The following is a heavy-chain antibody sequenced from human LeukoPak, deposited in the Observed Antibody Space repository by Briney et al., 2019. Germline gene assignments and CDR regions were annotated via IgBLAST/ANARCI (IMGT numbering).Heavy chain of an antibody. CDR1: GYTFAGYY. CDR3: ARVDTVVVPAGITWFDP. Sequence: ASVKVSCKASGYTFAGYYMHWVRQAPGQGLEWMGWIYPNSGGTNYAQKFQGRVTMSRDTSISTAYMELSRLRSDDTAVYYCARVDTVVVPAGITWFDPWGQGTLVTVSS. CDR2: IYPNSGGT. V-gene: IGHV1-2*02. D-gene: IGHD2-2*02. J-gene: IGHJ5*02.